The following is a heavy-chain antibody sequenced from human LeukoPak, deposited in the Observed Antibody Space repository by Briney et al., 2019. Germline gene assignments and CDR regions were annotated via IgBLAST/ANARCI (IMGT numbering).Heavy chain of an antibody. J-gene: IGHJ4*02. Sequence: GGSLRLSCAASGFTFSSYAMNWVRQAPVKGLEWVSAISGGAGSTYYADSVKGRFTVSRDNSKNTLYLQMNSLRADDTAIYYCARPVCCDASSRRVQGVYCFDRWGQGTLVTVSS. CDR1: GFTFSSYA. V-gene: IGHV3-23*01. D-gene: IGHD6-13*01. CDR2: ISGGAGST. CDR3: ARPVCCDASSRRVQGVYCFDR.